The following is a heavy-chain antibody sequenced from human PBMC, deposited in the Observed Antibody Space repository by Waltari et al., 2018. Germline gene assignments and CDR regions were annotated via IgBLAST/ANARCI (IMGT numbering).Heavy chain of an antibody. CDR2: IVGSGGT. CDR1: EFTLSNSA. CDR3: AKCEMYDSGWCAFFRY. D-gene: IGHD6-19*01. Sequence: DVQLSESGGGLAQPGGSLRLSCVASEFTLSNSAMSWVRQAPGEGCRGVAVIVGSGGTNYKDSVKGRFTISRDNAKNTVYLQMNSLRAEDTAVYYCAKCEMYDSGWCAFFRYWGRGTLVTVSS. J-gene: IGHJ4*02. V-gene: IGHV3-23*01.